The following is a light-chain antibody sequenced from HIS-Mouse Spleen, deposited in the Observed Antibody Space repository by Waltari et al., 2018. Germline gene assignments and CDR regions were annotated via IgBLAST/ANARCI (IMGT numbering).Light chain of an antibody. J-gene: IGLJ2*01. Sequence: SYELTQPPSVSVSPGQKARITCFGDALPKKYAYWYQQKSGQAPVLVIYEDSKRPSGIPERFSGSSSGTMATLTISGAQVEDEADYYCYSTDSSGNHRVFGGGTKLTVL. CDR3: YSTDSSGNHRV. V-gene: IGLV3-10*01. CDR1: ALPKKY. CDR2: EDS.